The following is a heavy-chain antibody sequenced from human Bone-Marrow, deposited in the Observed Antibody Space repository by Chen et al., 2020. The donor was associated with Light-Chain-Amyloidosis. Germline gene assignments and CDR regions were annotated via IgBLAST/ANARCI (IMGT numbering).Heavy chain of an antibody. V-gene: IGHV3-74*01. CDR3: VRDLNEPFTGLYKGWFDS. CDR2: IHGDASGV. CDR1: GFTLSDYW. D-gene: IGHD1-1*01. J-gene: IGHJ5*01. Sequence: EVQLVESGGGSVQPGGSLRLSCAASGFTLSDYWLQWVRQAPGKGLVWVSHIHGDASGVSYADSVKGRFTISRDNARNTLYLQMNSLRAEDTAVYFCVRDLNEPFTGLYKGWFDSWGRGTQVTVSS.